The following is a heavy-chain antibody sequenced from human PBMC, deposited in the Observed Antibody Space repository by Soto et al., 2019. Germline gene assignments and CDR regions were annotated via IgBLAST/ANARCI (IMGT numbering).Heavy chain of an antibody. CDR2: IYYSGST. CDR1: GGSISSGGYY. Sequence: SETLSLTCTVSGGSISSGGYYWSWMRQHPGKGLEWIGYIYYSGSTYYNPSLKSRITISVDTSKNQFSLKLSSVTAADTAVYYCAREYVLRFLRWFDPWGQGTLVTVSS. J-gene: IGHJ5*02. CDR3: AREYVLRFLRWFDP. V-gene: IGHV4-31*03. D-gene: IGHD3-3*01.